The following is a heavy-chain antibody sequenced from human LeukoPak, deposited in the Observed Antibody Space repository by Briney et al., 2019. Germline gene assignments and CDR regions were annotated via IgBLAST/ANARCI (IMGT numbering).Heavy chain of an antibody. V-gene: IGHV4-34*01. CDR1: GGSFSGYY. J-gene: IGHJ4*02. CDR2: LNHSGST. CDR3: ARGGVTLTY. Sequence: SETLSLTCAVYGGSFSGYYWSWIRQPPGKGLEWIGELNHSGSTNYNPSLKSRVTMSVDTSKNQFSLKLSSVTAADTAVYYCARGGVTLTYWGQGTLVTVSS. D-gene: IGHD2-21*02.